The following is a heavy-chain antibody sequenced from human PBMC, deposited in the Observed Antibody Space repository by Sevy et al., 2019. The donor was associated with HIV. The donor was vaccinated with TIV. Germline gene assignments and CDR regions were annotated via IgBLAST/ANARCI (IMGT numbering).Heavy chain of an antibody. V-gene: IGHV4-30-4*01. D-gene: IGHD6-19*01. Sequence: SETLSLTCTVSGGSISSGDYYWSWIRQPPGKGLEWIGYIYYSGSTYYNPSLKSRVTISVDTSKNQFSLKLSSVTAADTAVYYCAKAGTPYSSGGGFWGQGTLVTVSS. CDR1: GGSISSGDYY. CDR3: AKAGTPYSSGGGF. J-gene: IGHJ4*02. CDR2: IYYSGST.